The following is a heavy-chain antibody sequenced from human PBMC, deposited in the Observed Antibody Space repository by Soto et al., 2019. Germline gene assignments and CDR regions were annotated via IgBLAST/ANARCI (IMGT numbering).Heavy chain of an antibody. Sequence: PGGSLRLSCAASGFTFSSYGMHWVRQAPGKGLEWVAVIWYDGSNKYYADSVKGRFTISRDNSKNTLYLQMNSLRAEDTAVYYCARDSIGVGTIFGVVISQGMDVWGKATTVTVSS. V-gene: IGHV3-33*01. CDR3: ARDSIGVGTIFGVVISQGMDV. D-gene: IGHD3-3*01. J-gene: IGHJ6*03. CDR2: IWYDGSNK. CDR1: GFTFSSYG.